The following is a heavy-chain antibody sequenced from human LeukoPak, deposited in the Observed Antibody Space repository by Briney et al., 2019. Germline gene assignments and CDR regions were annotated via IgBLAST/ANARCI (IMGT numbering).Heavy chain of an antibody. CDR1: GGTFSSYA. J-gene: IGHJ3*02. Sequence: EASVKVSCKASGGTFSSYAISWVRQAPGQGLEWMGGIIPIFGTANYAQKFQGRVTITADESTSTAYMELSSLRSEDTAVYYCASRYSGYVRDAFDIWGQGTMVTVSS. CDR2: IIPIFGTA. CDR3: ASRYSGYVRDAFDI. D-gene: IGHD5-12*01. V-gene: IGHV1-69*13.